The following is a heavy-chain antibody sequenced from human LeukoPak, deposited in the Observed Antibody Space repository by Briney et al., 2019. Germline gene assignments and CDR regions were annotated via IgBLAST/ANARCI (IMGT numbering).Heavy chain of an antibody. CDR3: ARRYYDILTGYYFLDY. CDR2: INPSGGST. CDR1: GYTFTGYY. J-gene: IGHJ4*02. D-gene: IGHD3-9*01. V-gene: IGHV1-46*01. Sequence: ASVKVSCKASGYTFTGYYMHWVRQAPGQGLEWMGIINPSGGSTSYAQKFQGRVTMTRDTSTSTVYMELSSLRSEDTAVYYCARRYYDILTGYYFLDYWGQGTLVTVSS.